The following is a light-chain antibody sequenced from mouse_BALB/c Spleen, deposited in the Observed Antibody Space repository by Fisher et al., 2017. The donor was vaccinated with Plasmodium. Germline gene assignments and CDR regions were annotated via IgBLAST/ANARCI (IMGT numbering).Light chain of an antibody. CDR2: KVS. J-gene: IGKJ1*01. CDR1: QSVVHSNGNTY. V-gene: IGKV1-117*01. Sequence: DIVMTQSTLSLSVSLGDQASISCRSSQSVVHSNGNTYLEWYLKKSGQSPKLLIYKVSNRFSGVPDRYSGSGSGTDFTLKISRVEAEDLRVYYCFPGSHVPPTFGGGTKLEIK. CDR3: FPGSHVPPT.